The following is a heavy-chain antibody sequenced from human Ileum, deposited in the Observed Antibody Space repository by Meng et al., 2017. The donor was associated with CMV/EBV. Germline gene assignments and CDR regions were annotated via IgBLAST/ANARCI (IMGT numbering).Heavy chain of an antibody. D-gene: IGHD3-10*01. CDR3: ARRFHLISPAD. CDR2: IYYDGVT. V-gene: IGHV4-39*02. CDR1: GASISSRSYY. J-gene: IGHJ4*02. Sequence: SETLSLTCTVSGASISSRSYYWVWIRQSPGKGLEWVGSIYYDGVTYYNPSLKSRVTISVDASKNHFSLKVTSVTAADTAIYYCARRFHLISPADWGQGTLVTVSS.